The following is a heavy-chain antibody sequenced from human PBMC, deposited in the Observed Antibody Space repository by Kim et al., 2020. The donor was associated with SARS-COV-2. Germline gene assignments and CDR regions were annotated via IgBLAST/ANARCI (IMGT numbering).Heavy chain of an antibody. CDR2: IYYSGST. D-gene: IGHD3-10*01. Sequence: SETLSLTCTVSLGSISSASYYWGWIRQPPGKGLEWIGNIYYSGSTYYNPSLRSRITISVDTSKNQFSLNLSSVTAADTAVYYCARQEGEDLIGSYGTID. CDR1: LGSISSASYY. CDR3: ARQEGEDLIGSYGTID. V-gene: IGHV4-39*01. J-gene: IGHJ4*01.